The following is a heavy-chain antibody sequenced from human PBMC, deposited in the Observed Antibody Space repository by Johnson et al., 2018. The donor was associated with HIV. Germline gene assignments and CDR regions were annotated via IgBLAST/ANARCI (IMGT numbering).Heavy chain of an antibody. V-gene: IGHV3-30*04. J-gene: IGHJ3*02. CDR1: GFSFSSYA. CDR3: ARGSRYTYDNDDVYLLQAFDI. CDR2: VSYDGSER. D-gene: IGHD3-16*01. Sequence: VQLVESGGGVVQPGRSLRLSCAASGFSFSSYAMHWVRQAPGKGLEWVAVVSYDGSERYYTDSVKGRFTISRDSSKNTLYLQMNSLRAEDTAVYYCARGSRYTYDNDDVYLLQAFDIWGQWTMVTVSS.